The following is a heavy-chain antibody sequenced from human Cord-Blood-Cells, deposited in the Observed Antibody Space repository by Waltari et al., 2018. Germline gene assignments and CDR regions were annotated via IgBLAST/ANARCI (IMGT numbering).Heavy chain of an antibody. CDR3: ARYDFWSGFQFFDY. Sequence: QVQLQESGPGLVKPSETLSLTCTVSGGSINSYYWSWIRQPPGKGLEWIGYIYYSGSTNYNPSLKSRVTISVDTSKNQFSLKLSSVTAADTAVYYCARYDFWSGFQFFDYWGQGTLVTVSS. J-gene: IGHJ4*02. D-gene: IGHD3-3*01. CDR2: IYYSGST. V-gene: IGHV4-59*01. CDR1: GGSINSYY.